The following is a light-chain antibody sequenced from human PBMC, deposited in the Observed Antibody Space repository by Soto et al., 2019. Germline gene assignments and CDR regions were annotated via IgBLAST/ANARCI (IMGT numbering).Light chain of an antibody. CDR2: WAS. V-gene: IGKV4-1*01. CDR1: HSLLDTSYKKTY. Sequence: DLVMTQSPDSLAVSLGATPTINCMSSHSLLDTSYKKTYLAWYQQRPGQPPKLLIYWASTRQSGVPDRFSGSGSATDFTLTISSLQAEDVAIYYCHQYYSIPYTFGQGTRLE. J-gene: IGKJ2*01. CDR3: HQYYSIPYT.